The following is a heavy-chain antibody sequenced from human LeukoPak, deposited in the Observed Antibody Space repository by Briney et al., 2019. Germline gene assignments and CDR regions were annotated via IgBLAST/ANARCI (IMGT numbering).Heavy chain of an antibody. D-gene: IGHD1-7*01. CDR1: GFTFSSYA. CDR3: ARDRAELWRSYYYYGMDV. V-gene: IGHV3-23*01. Sequence: GGSLRLSCAASGFTFSSYAMSWVRQAPGKGLEWVSAISGSGGSTYYADSVKGRFTISRDNAKNSLYLQMNSLRAEDTAVYYCARDRAELWRSYYYYGMDVWGQGTTVTVSS. CDR2: ISGSGGST. J-gene: IGHJ6*02.